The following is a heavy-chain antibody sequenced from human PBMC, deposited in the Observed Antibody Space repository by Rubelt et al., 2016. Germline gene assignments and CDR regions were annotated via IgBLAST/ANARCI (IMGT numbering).Heavy chain of an antibody. CDR2: ISSSISII. CDR1: GFTFSTYS. CDR3: ARAYSSSAGSDAFDI. J-gene: IGHJ3*02. Sequence: EVQLVESGGGLVQPGGSLRLSCAASGFTFSTYSMNWVRQAPGKGLEWVSYISSSISIIYYADSVKGRFTISRDNAKNSLYLQMNSLGPEDTAVYYCARAYSSSAGSDAFDIWGQGTTVTVSS. V-gene: IGHV3-48*04. D-gene: IGHD6-13*01.